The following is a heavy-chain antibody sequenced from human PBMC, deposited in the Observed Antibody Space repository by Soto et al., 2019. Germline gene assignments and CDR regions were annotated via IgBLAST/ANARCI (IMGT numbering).Heavy chain of an antibody. CDR3: AKVGGRSGSQRSFDY. V-gene: IGHV1-69*13. J-gene: IGHJ4*02. Sequence: GASVKVSCKASGGTFSSYAISWVRQAPGQGLEWMGGIIPIFGTANYAQKFQGRVTITADESTSTAYMELSSLRSEDTAVYYCAKVGGRSGSQRSFDYWGQGTLVTVSS. CDR2: IIPIFGTA. CDR1: GGTFSSYA. D-gene: IGHD3-22*01.